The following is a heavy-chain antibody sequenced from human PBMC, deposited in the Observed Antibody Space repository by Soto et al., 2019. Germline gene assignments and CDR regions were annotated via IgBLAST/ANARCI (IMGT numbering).Heavy chain of an antibody. CDR2: IYYSGST. D-gene: IGHD5-18*01. J-gene: IGHJ3*02. Sequence: QVQLQESGPGLVKPSQSLSLTCTVSGGSISSGGYYWSWIRQHPGKGLEWIGYIYYSGSTYYNPFLKSRVTTSVDRSKNQFGLKLGAVTAADTAVYYCAGEKKYYYSWADAFDIWGQGTMVTGFS. CDR3: AGEKKYYYSWADAFDI. CDR1: GGSISSGGYY. V-gene: IGHV4-31*03.